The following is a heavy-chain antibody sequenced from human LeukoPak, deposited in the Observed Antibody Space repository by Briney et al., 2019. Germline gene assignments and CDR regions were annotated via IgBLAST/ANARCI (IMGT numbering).Heavy chain of an antibody. V-gene: IGHV3-23*01. CDR1: GLTFGDYA. J-gene: IGHJ4*02. D-gene: IGHD1-26*01. CDR2: IISSAAST. Sequence: GGSLRLSCTVSGLTFGDYAMSWVRQAPGKGLEWVSHIISSAASTDYADSVKGRFTISRDNSKNTLYLQMNSLRAEDTAVYYCAKDRFLVGATYFDYWGQGTLVTVSS. CDR3: AKDRFLVGATYFDY.